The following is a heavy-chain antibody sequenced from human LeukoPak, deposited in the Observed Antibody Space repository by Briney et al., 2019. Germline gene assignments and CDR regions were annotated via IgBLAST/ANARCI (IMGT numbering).Heavy chain of an antibody. Sequence: TSETLSLTCAVHGGPFSGYHWNWIRQFPGKGLEWIGEINDRGHTNYSPSLESRVTISVDTSKKQFSLKLSSVTAADTAVYYCGRHLYEDLLQGPFDYWGQGTLVTVSS. CDR2: INDRGHT. J-gene: IGHJ4*02. V-gene: IGHV4-34*01. D-gene: IGHD2-15*01. CDR3: GRHLYEDLLQGPFDY. CDR1: GGPFSGYH.